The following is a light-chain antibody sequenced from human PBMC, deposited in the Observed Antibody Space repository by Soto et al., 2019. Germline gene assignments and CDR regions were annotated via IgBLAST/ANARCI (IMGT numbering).Light chain of an antibody. CDR3: QQYNNWPPYT. J-gene: IGKJ2*01. CDR2: GAS. CDR1: HSVSSH. Sequence: EIVMTQSPATLSVSPGERATLSCRASHSVSSHLAWYQQKPGQPPRLLIYGASTRATGVPVRFSGSGSGAEFTLTISSLQSEDFAVYYCQQYNNWPPYTFGQGTKLEI. V-gene: IGKV3-15*01.